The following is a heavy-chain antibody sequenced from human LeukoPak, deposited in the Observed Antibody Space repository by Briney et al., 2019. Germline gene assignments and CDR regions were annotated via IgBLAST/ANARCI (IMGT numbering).Heavy chain of an antibody. D-gene: IGHD6-13*01. J-gene: IGHJ5*02. V-gene: IGHV3-74*01. CDR3: ARDLHSSSRRWFDP. Sequence: PGGSLRLSCAASGSTFSRYWMHWVRQAPGKGLVWVARINTDGSSTTYADSVKGRFTISRDNAKNTLFLQMNSLRAEDTAIYYCARDLHSSSRRWFDPWGQGTLVTVSS. CDR1: GSTFSRYW. CDR2: INTDGSST.